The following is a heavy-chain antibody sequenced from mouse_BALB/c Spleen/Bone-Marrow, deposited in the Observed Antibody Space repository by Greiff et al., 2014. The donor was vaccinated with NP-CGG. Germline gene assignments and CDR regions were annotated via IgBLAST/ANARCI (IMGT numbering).Heavy chain of an antibody. D-gene: IGHD2-14*01. CDR2: ISHSGST. CDR1: GDSITSGY. CDR3: ARAGYRYDVGYAMDY. Sequence: QLQQSGPSLVKPSQTLSLTCSVTGDSITSGYWNWIRKFPGNKLEYMGYISHSGSTYYNPSLKSRISITRDTSKNQYYLQLNSVTTEDTATYYCARAGYRYDVGYAMDYWGQGTSVTVSS. J-gene: IGHJ4*01. V-gene: IGHV3-8*02.